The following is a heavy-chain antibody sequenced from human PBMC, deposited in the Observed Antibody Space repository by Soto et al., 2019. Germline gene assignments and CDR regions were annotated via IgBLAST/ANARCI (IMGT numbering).Heavy chain of an antibody. D-gene: IGHD3-10*01. V-gene: IGHV4-34*01. Sequence: PSEILSLTCAVYGGSFSGYYWSWIRQPPGKGLEWIGEINHSGSTNYNPSLKSRVTISVDTSKNQFSLKLSSVTAADTAVYYCARAWGGYGSGDLDYWGQGTLVTVSS. CDR3: ARAWGGYGSGDLDY. J-gene: IGHJ4*02. CDR2: INHSGST. CDR1: GGSFSGYY.